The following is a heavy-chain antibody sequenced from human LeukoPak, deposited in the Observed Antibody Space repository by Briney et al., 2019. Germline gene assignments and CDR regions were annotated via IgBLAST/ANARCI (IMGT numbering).Heavy chain of an antibody. Sequence: ASVKVSCKASGYTFTGYYMHWVRQAPGQGLEWMGWINPNSGGTNYAQKFQGRVTMTRDTSISTAYMELSRLRSDDTAVYYCARLYSGYDFGIDYWGQGTLVTVSS. CDR2: INPNSGGT. D-gene: IGHD5-12*01. CDR3: ARLYSGYDFGIDY. V-gene: IGHV1-2*02. CDR1: GYTFTGYY. J-gene: IGHJ4*02.